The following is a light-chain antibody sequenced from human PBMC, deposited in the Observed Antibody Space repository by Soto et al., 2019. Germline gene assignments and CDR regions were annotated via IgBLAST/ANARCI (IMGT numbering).Light chain of an antibody. V-gene: IGKV1-17*01. CDR3: LRHNGYPPF. CDR2: LAS. J-gene: IGKJ2*01. CDR1: QAITYE. Sequence: DIQMTQSPSSLSASVGDRVTITFRASQAITYECAWYQQKAGRAPKRLMSLASRLASWVPSRFSGSGSGTEFTLTITSLHPDAFAAYYCLRHNGYPPFVGQGTKLEIK.